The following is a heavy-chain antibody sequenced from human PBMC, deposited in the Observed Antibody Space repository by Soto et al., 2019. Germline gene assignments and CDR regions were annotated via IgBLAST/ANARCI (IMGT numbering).Heavy chain of an antibody. V-gene: IGHV1-69*12. CDR2: IIPIFGTT. CDR1: GGTFSSYA. Sequence: QVQLVQSGAEVKKPGSSVKVSCKASGGTFSSYAISWVRQAPGQGLEWMGGIIPIFGTTNYAQKFQGRVTVTAEXSXGXXSMELSSLRSEDTAVYYCARVVTVVKSFHYWYFDLWGRGTLVTVSS. J-gene: IGHJ2*01. CDR3: ARVVTVVKSFHYWYFDL. D-gene: IGHD2-15*01.